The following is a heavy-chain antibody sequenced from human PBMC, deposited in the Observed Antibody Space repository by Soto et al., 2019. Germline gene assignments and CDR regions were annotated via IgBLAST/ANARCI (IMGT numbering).Heavy chain of an antibody. Sequence: SETLSLTCTVSGGSISSSSYYWGWIRQPPGKGLEWIGSIYYSGSTYYNPSLKSRVTISVDTSKNQFSLKLSSVTAEDTAVYYCGRDLAFGLWDYGGKGTLVPVSS. D-gene: IGHD3-10*01. CDR2: IYYSGST. J-gene: IGHJ4*02. CDR3: GRDLAFGLWDY. V-gene: IGHV4-39*02. CDR1: GGSISSSSYY.